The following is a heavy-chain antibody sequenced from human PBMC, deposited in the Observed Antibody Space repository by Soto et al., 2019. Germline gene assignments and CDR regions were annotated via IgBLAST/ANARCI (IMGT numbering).Heavy chain of an antibody. J-gene: IGHJ5*02. CDR3: VKYGSSNWFDT. CDR2: ISTSGSVI. CDR1: GLPFSSSI. D-gene: IGHD6-6*01. V-gene: IGHV3-21*01. Sequence: PGGSLRLSCAASGLPFSSSIMNWVRQAPGKGLEWVASISTSGSVIYYADSVKGRFTISRDNAENSVHLQMNSLRDEDTALYYCVKYGSSNWFDTWGQGTWVTV.